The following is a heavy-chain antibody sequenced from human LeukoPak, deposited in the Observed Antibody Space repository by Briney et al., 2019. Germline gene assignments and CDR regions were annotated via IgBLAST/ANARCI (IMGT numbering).Heavy chain of an antibody. J-gene: IGHJ4*02. V-gene: IGHV3-64*01. Sequence: GGSLRLSCAASGFTFSSYAMHWVRHAPGKGLEYVSDISSNGGSTYYANSVKGRFTISRDNSKNTLYLQMGSLRAEDMAVYYCARGEWELRDFDYWGQGTLVTVSS. CDR2: ISSNGGST. CDR3: ARGEWELRDFDY. CDR1: GFTFSSYA. D-gene: IGHD1-26*01.